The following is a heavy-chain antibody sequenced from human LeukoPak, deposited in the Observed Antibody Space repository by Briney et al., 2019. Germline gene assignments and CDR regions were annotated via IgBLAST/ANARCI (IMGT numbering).Heavy chain of an antibody. Sequence: SGPLSPTYNVSGGSISSYYWSWTRKPPGKGLEWIGYIYYSGSTNYNPSLMSRVTISVDTSKYQFALKLSSVTAADTAVYYCARAGPYSSSWSPFDYWGQGTLVTVSS. CDR2: IYYSGST. CDR1: GGSISSYY. V-gene: IGHV4-59*13. J-gene: IGHJ4*02. CDR3: ARAGPYSSSWSPFDY. D-gene: IGHD6-13*01.